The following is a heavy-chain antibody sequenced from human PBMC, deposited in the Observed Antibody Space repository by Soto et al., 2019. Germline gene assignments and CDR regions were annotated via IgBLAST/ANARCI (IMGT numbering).Heavy chain of an antibody. V-gene: IGHV5-51*01. Sequence: GESLKISCKGSGYNFANYWIGWVRQMPGKGLEWMGIIYPGNSDTRYSPSFQGQVTIPADTSISTAYLEWSSLKASDTAIYYCARHVYYDVLKKNYWGQGTLVTVSS. CDR2: IYPGNSDT. D-gene: IGHD3-9*01. CDR3: ARHVYYDVLKKNY. J-gene: IGHJ4*02. CDR1: GYNFANYW.